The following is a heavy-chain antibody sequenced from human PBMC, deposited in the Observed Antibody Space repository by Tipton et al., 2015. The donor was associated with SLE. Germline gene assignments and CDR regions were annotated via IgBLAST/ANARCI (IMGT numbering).Heavy chain of an antibody. CDR1: GGSISNYY. J-gene: IGHJ3*02. Sequence: LRLSCTVSGGSISNYYWSWIRQPAGKGLEWIGRIYTSGSTNYNPSLQSRVTMSVDTSKNQFSLKLSSVTAADTAVYYCAREVDYYDSSGYYYDAFDIWGQGTMVTVSS. D-gene: IGHD3-22*01. CDR2: IYTSGST. V-gene: IGHV4-4*07. CDR3: AREVDYYDSSGYYYDAFDI.